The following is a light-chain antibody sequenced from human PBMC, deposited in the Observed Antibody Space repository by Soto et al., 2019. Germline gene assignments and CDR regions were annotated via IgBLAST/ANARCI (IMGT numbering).Light chain of an antibody. Sequence: QSVLTQPPSVSAAPGQKVTISCSGSSSNIGNNYVSWYQQLPGTAPKLLIYENNKRPSGVPDRFSASKSGTSASLAISGLQSEDEADYYCAVWDDSLDGYAFGTGTKVTVL. V-gene: IGLV1-51*02. CDR2: ENN. J-gene: IGLJ1*01. CDR1: SSNIGNNY. CDR3: AVWDDSLDGYA.